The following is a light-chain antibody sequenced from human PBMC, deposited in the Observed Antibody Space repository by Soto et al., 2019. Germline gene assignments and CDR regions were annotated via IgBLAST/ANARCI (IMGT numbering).Light chain of an antibody. CDR2: DVS. J-gene: IGKJ1*01. V-gene: IGKV1D-13*01. Sequence: AIQVTQSPSSLSASVGDRVTITCRTSQGIRSALGWYQQKPGKAPKLLIYDVSTLESGVPSRFSGTGSGTEFTLTITSLQPDDYATFYCQQYYNYPWTFGQGTKVDIK. CDR1: QGIRSA. CDR3: QQYYNYPWT.